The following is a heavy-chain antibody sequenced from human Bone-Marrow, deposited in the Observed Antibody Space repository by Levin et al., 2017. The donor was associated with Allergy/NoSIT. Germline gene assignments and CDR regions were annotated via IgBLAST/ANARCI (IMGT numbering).Heavy chain of an antibody. Sequence: ESGPTLVKPPQTLTLTCTFSGFSLSPDGMRVIWIRQPPGKALEWLARIDWDDDKFYSTSLKTRLTISKDTSKNQVVLTMTNMDPVDTATYYCARIRPRFCSGGRCYAEYYFDFWGQGTLVTVSS. D-gene: IGHD2-15*01. V-gene: IGHV2-70*04. CDR2: IDWDDDK. CDR3: ARIRPRFCSGGRCYAEYYFDF. J-gene: IGHJ4*02. CDR1: GFSLSPDGMR.